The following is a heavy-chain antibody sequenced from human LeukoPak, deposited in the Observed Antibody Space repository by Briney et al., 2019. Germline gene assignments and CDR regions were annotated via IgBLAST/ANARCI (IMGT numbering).Heavy chain of an antibody. CDR3: ARTYYYDSSGYSDGMDV. Sequence: SETLSLTCAVYGGSFSGYYWSWVRQPPGKGLEWIGEINHSGSTNSNTSLKSRVTISVDTPKNQFSLKLSSVTAADTAVYYCARTYYYDSSGYSDGMDVWGQGTTVTVSS. V-gene: IGHV4-34*01. J-gene: IGHJ6*02. CDR1: GGSFSGYY. D-gene: IGHD3-22*01. CDR2: INHSGST.